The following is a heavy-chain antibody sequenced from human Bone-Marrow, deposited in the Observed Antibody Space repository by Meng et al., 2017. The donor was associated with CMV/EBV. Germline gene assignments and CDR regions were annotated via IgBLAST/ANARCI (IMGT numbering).Heavy chain of an antibody. Sequence: SVKVSCKASGYTFTSYGISWVRQAPGQGLEWMGGIIPILGIANYAQKFQGRVTITADKSTSTAYMELRSLRSDDTAVYYCARDTISGWSYWGQGTLVTVSS. D-gene: IGHD6-19*01. J-gene: IGHJ4*02. CDR3: ARDTISGWSY. V-gene: IGHV1-69*10. CDR2: IIPILGIA. CDR1: GYTFTSYG.